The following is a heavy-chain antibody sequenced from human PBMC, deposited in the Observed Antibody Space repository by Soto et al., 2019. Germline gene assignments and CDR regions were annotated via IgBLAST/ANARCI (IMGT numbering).Heavy chain of an antibody. CDR1: GFTFSSYS. V-gene: IGHV3-21*01. D-gene: IGHD3-10*01. CDR2: ISSSSSYI. CDR3: ARRRPVRGVIEGMDV. Sequence: GGSLRLSCAASGFTFSSYSMNWVRQAPGKGLEWVSSISSSSSYIYYADSVKGRFTISRDNAKNSLYLQMNSLRAEDTAVYYCARRRPVRGVIEGMDVWGQGTTVTVS. J-gene: IGHJ6*02.